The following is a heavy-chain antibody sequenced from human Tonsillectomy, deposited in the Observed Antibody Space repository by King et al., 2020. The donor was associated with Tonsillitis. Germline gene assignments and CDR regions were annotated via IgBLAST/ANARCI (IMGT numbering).Heavy chain of an antibody. CDR2: ISGNGKST. Sequence: VQLVESGGALVQPGGSLRLSCAASGFTFSNYAMSWVRQAPGKGLEWVSAISGNGKSTYNANSVKGRFTISRDNSRNTLFLQMSSLRAEDTAVYYCSKDTEAVHSMLTYNWFDTWGQGTLVTVSS. D-gene: IGHD3-9*01. J-gene: IGHJ5*02. CDR3: SKDTEAVHSMLTYNWFDT. CDR1: GFTFSNYA. V-gene: IGHV3-23*04.